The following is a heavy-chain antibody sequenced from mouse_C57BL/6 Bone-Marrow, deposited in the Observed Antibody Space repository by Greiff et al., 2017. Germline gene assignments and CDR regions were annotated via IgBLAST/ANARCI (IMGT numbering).Heavy chain of an antibody. CDR3: TRSKNWDSWFAY. CDR2: IIPGSGGT. Sequence: QVQLQQSGAELVRPGTSVKVSCKASGYAFTNYLIEWVKQRPGQGLEWIGVIIPGSGGTNYNEKFKGKATLTADKSSSTAYMQLSRLTSEDSAVYFCTRSKNWDSWFAYWGQGTLVTVSA. V-gene: IGHV1-54*01. J-gene: IGHJ3*01. D-gene: IGHD4-1*01. CDR1: GYAFTNYL.